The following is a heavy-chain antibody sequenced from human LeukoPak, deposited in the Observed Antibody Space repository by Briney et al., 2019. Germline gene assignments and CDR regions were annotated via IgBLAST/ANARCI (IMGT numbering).Heavy chain of an antibody. J-gene: IGHJ4*02. D-gene: IGHD3-16*01. CDR3: ATNMITFGGGPWIYNY. CDR1: GFTFTSSA. CDR2: IVVGSGNT. V-gene: IGHV1-58*02. Sequence: GASVKVSCKASGFTFTSSAMQWVRQARGQRLEWIGWIVVGSGNTNYAQKFQERVTITRDMSTSTAYMELSSLRSEDTAVYYCATNMITFGGGPWIYNYWGQGTLVTVSS.